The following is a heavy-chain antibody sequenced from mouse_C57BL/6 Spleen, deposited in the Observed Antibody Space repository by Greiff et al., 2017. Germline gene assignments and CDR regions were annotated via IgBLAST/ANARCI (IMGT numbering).Heavy chain of an antibody. CDR1: GYAFSSSW. J-gene: IGHJ3*01. Sequence: QVQLQQSGPELVQPGASVKISCKASGYAFSSSWMNWVKQRPGKGLEWIGRIYPGDGDTNYNGKFKGKATLTADKSSSTAYMQLSSLTSEDSAVYFCARTGADYSNYEWFAYWGQGTLVTVSA. CDR2: IYPGDGDT. V-gene: IGHV1-82*01. CDR3: ARTGADYSNYEWFAY. D-gene: IGHD2-5*01.